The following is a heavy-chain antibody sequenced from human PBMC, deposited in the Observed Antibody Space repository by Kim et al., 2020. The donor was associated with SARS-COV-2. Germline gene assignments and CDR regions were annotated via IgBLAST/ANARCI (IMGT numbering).Heavy chain of an antibody. J-gene: IGHJ6*02. D-gene: IGHD3-16*01. CDR2: ISYEGSKK. Sequence: GGSLRLSCAASGFSFSNFGMHWVRQAPGKGLEWLALISYEGSKKYYADSLKGRFTISRDSSKNTLYLQMNSLRAEDTAVYYCAKDKSVFMITFWGESGGLDVWGQGTTVTVSS. V-gene: IGHV3-30*18. CDR1: GFSFSNFG. CDR3: AKDKSVFMITFWGESGGLDV.